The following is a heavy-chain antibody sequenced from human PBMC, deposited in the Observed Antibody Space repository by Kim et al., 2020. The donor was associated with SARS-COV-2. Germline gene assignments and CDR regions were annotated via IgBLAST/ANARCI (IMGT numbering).Heavy chain of an antibody. Sequence: ASVKVSCRASGYTFTTYGISWVRQAPGQGLEWLGWISANSGDTNVAQRVQDRVTLTTDTSTNTAFLEVRGLRSDDMAVYSCARYLPYCGATTCSYNFD. J-gene: IGHJ4*01. CDR2: ISANSGDT. D-gene: IGHD2-2*02. CDR1: GYTFTTYG. V-gene: IGHV1-18*03. CDR3: ARYLPYCGATTCSYNFD.